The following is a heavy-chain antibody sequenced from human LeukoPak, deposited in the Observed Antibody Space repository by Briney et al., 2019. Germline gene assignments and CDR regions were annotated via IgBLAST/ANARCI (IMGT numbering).Heavy chain of an antibody. J-gene: IGHJ4*02. CDR1: GGSVSSNSYF. Sequence: SETLSLTCTVSGGSVSSNSYFWGWIRQPPGKGLEWVGSIYYSGSTYYNPSLKSRVTISADTSKTQFSLKLTSVTAADTAVYYCARRRSRAYFEYWGQGTLVTVSS. V-gene: IGHV4-39*01. D-gene: IGHD6-19*01. CDR3: ARRRSRAYFEY. CDR2: IYYSGST.